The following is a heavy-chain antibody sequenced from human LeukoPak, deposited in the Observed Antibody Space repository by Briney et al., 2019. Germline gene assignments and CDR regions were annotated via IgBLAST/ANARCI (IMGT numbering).Heavy chain of an antibody. CDR1: GGSFSGYY. CDR2: INHSGST. CDR3: ARGQGNWRYCSSTSCYTGPRGFDP. Sequence: SETLSLTCAVYGGSFSGYYWSWIRQPPGKGLEWIGEINHSGSTNYNPSLKSRVTISVDTSKNQFSLKLSSVTAADTAVYYCARGQGNWRYCSSTSCYTGPRGFDPWGQGTLVIVTA. V-gene: IGHV4-34*01. J-gene: IGHJ5*02. D-gene: IGHD2-2*02.